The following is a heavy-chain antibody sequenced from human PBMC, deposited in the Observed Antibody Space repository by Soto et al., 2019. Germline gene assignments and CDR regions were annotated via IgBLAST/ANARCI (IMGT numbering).Heavy chain of an antibody. Sequence: QLQLHESGPGLVKPSETLSLTCTVSGDSISSSSYYWGWIRQPPGKGLEWIGSIYYSGSTYYSPSLKSRVTISVDTSKNQFSLKLSSVTAADTAVYYCARHYSGYGPIGAFDIWGQGTMVTVSS. V-gene: IGHV4-39*01. CDR1: GDSISSSSYY. CDR3: ARHYSGYGPIGAFDI. J-gene: IGHJ3*02. D-gene: IGHD5-12*01. CDR2: IYYSGST.